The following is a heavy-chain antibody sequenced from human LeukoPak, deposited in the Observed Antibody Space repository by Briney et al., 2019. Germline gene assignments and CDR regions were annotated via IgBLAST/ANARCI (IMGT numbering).Heavy chain of an antibody. CDR2: ISAYNGNT. D-gene: IGHD3-10*01. CDR1: GYTFTSYG. J-gene: IGHJ4*02. Sequence: GASVKVSCKASGYTFTSYGISWVRQAPGQGLEWMGWISAYNGNTNYAQKLQGRVTMTTDTSTSTAYMELRSLRSDDTAVYYCARDRDYYGSGSYPIILDYWGQGTLVTVSS. V-gene: IGHV1-18*01. CDR3: ARDRDYYGSGSYPIILDY.